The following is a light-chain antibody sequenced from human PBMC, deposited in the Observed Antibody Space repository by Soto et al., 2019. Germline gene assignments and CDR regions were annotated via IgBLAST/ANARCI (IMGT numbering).Light chain of an antibody. J-gene: IGKJ2*01. CDR1: QSVSSSY. V-gene: IGKV3-20*01. CDR3: QQYGISPYT. Sequence: EIVLTQSPGTLSFSPGERATLSCRASQSVSSSYLAWYQHKPGQAPRLLIYGASSRATGIPDRFSGSGSGTDFTLTVSRLEPEDFAVYYCQQYGISPYTFGQGTKREIK. CDR2: GAS.